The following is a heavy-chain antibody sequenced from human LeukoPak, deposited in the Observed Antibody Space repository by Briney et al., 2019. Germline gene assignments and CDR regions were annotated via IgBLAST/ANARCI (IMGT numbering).Heavy chain of an antibody. CDR2: IKSKTHGGTT. CDR1: GFTFSSYE. V-gene: IGHV3-15*01. J-gene: IGHJ4*02. CDR3: TASPVPGIDY. Sequence: GGSLRLSCAASGFTFSSYEMNWVRQAPGKGLEWVGRIKSKTHGGTTDYAAPMKGRFTISRDDSKNTLYPQMNSLKTEDAAVYYCTASPVPGIDYWGQGTLVTVSS. D-gene: IGHD6-19*01.